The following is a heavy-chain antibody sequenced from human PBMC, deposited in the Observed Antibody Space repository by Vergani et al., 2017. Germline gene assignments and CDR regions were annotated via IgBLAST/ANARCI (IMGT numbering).Heavy chain of an antibody. V-gene: IGHV1-69*06. D-gene: IGHD3-10*01. Sequence: QVQLVQSGAEVKKPGSSVKVSCKASGGTFSSYAISWVRQAPGQGLEWMGGIIPIFGTANYAQKFQGRVTITADKSTSTAYMELSSLRSEDTAVYYCARGAGEGSYYNLEYYYYYGMDVWGQGTTVTVSS. CDR3: ARGAGEGSYYNLEYYYYYGMDV. CDR2: IIPIFGTA. J-gene: IGHJ6*02. CDR1: GGTFSSYA.